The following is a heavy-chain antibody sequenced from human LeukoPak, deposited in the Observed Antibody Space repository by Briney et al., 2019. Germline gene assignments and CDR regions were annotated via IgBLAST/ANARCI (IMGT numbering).Heavy chain of an antibody. CDR3: ARGGGAAAGIDY. CDR2: IWYDGSNK. D-gene: IGHD6-13*01. CDR1: GFTFSSYG. Sequence: GGSLRLSCGASGFTFSSYGMHWVRQAPGKGLEWVAIIWYDGSNKYYADSVRGRFTISRDNSKNTVDLQMNSVRAEDTAVYYCARGGGAAAGIDYWGRGTLVTVSS. V-gene: IGHV3-33*01. J-gene: IGHJ4*02.